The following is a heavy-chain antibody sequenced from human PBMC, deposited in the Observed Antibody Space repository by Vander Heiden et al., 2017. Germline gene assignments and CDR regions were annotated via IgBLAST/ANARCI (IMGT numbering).Heavy chain of an antibody. V-gene: IGHV3-23*01. CDR2: ISGSGGST. D-gene: IGHD3-3*01. Sequence: EVQLLESGGGLVQPGGSLRLSCAASGFTFSSYAMSWVRQAPGKGLGWVSAISGSGGSTYYADSVKGRFTISRDNSKNTLYLQMNSLRAEDTAVYYCAKGGKRFLEWLLPPVWFDPWGQGTLVTVSS. J-gene: IGHJ5*02. CDR3: AKGGKRFLEWLLPPVWFDP. CDR1: GFTFSSYA.